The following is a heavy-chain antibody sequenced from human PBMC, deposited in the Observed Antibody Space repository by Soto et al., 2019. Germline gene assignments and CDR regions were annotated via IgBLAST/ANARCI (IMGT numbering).Heavy chain of an antibody. CDR1: GYTFTGYY. Sequence: ASVKVSCKAPGYTFTGYYMHWVRQAPGQGLEWMGWINPNSGGTNYAQKFQGWVTMTRDTSISTAYMELSRLRSDDTAVYYCAISPLYYYDSSGYPATYYYYGMDVWGQGTTVTVSS. CDR3: AISPLYYYDSSGYPATYYYYGMDV. V-gene: IGHV1-2*04. J-gene: IGHJ6*02. CDR2: INPNSGGT. D-gene: IGHD3-22*01.